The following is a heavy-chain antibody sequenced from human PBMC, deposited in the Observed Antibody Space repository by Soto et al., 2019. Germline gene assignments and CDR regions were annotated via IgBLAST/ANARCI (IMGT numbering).Heavy chain of an antibody. CDR2: IHYSGST. V-gene: IGHV4-59*08. J-gene: IGHJ5*01. CDR1: GGSISSYY. Sequence: PSETLSLTCTVSGGSISSYYWSWIRQPSGKGLEWIGNIHYSGSTNYNPSLKSRTTISVDTSQNQFSLKLRSVTAADTALYYCGRQSGSYYRMYIRFDSRGQGTPVTV. CDR3: GRQSGSYYRMYIRFDS. D-gene: IGHD3-10*01.